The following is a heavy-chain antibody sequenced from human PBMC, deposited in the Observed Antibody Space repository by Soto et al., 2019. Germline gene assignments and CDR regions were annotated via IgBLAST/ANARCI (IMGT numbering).Heavy chain of an antibody. J-gene: IGHJ5*02. Sequence: GGSLRLSCAASGFTFSSHWMSWVRQAPGKGLEWVANIKQDGSEKYYVDSVKGRFTISRDNAKNSLYLQMNSLRAEDTAVYYCAASITGSYNWFDPWGQGTLVTVSS. CDR2: IKQDGSEK. CDR1: GFTFSSHW. D-gene: IGHD1-20*01. CDR3: AASITGSYNWFDP. V-gene: IGHV3-7*01.